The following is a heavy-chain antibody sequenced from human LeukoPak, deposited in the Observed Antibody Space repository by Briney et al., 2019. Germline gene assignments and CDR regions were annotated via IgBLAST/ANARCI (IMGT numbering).Heavy chain of an antibody. J-gene: IGHJ4*02. CDR3: AGPLTSTVTPY. Sequence: GSLRLSCAASGFTVSSNYMSWVRQAPGKGLEWVSSISSSSSYIYYADSVKGRFTISRDNAKNSLYLQMNSLRAEDTAVYYCAGPLTSTVTPYWGQGTLVTVSS. D-gene: IGHD4-17*01. CDR1: GFTVSSNY. V-gene: IGHV3-21*01. CDR2: ISSSSSYI.